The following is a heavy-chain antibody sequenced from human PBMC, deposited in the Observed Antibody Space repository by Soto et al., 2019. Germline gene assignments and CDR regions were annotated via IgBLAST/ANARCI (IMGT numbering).Heavy chain of an antibody. CDR1: GGSFSGYY. D-gene: IGHD3-3*01. J-gene: IGHJ6*02. CDR2: INHSGST. CDR3: AVIMYYYFWSGYQSPHYYYYGKDV. V-gene: IGHV4-34*01. Sequence: PSETLSLSCAVYGGSFSGYYWSWIRQPPGKGLEWIGEINHSGSTNYNPSLKSRVTISVDTSKNQFSLKLSSVTAADTAVYYCAVIMYYYFWSGYQSPHYYYYGKDVCGQGTTVIVAS.